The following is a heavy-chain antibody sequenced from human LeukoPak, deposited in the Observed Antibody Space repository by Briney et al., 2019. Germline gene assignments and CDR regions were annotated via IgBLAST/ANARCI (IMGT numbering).Heavy chain of an antibody. CDR1: GGTFSSYA. J-gene: IGHJ4*02. V-gene: IGHV1-69*13. CDR2: IIPIFGTA. D-gene: IGHD3-22*01. CDR3: ARRYYYDSRIVH. Sequence: SVKVSCKASGGTFSSYAISWVRQAPGQGLEWMGGIIPIFGTANYAQKFQGRVTITADESTSTAYMELSSLRSEDTAVYYCARRYYYDSRIVHWGQGTLVTVSS.